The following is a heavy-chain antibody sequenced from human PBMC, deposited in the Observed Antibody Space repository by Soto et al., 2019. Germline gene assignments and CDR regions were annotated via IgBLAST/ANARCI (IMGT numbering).Heavy chain of an antibody. J-gene: IGHJ5*02. CDR1: GFTFGDYA. CDR3: TRDPSKDYDFWSGYYMNWFDP. D-gene: IGHD3-3*01. CDR2: IRSKAYGGTT. V-gene: IGHV3-49*03. Sequence: GGSLRLSCTASGFTFGDYAMSWFRQAPGKGLEWVGFIRSKAYGGTTEYAASVKDRFTISRDDSKSIAYLQMNSLKTEDTAVYYCTRDPSKDYDFWSGYYMNWFDPWGQGTLVTVSS.